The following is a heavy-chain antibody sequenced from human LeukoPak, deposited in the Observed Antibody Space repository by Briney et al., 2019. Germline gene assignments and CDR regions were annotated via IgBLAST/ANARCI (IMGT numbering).Heavy chain of an antibody. CDR1: GGTFSIYA. Sequence: SVKVSCKASGGTFSIYAISWVRQAPGQGLEWMGGIIPIFGTANYAQKFQGRVTITADESTSTAYMELSSLRSEDTAVYYCAREAQTTVTFWFDPWGQGTLVTVSS. V-gene: IGHV1-69*13. CDR2: IIPIFGTA. D-gene: IGHD4-11*01. CDR3: AREAQTTVTFWFDP. J-gene: IGHJ5*02.